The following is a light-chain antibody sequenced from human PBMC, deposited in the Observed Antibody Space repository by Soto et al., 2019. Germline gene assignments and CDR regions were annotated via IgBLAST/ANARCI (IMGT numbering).Light chain of an antibody. V-gene: IGKV3-15*01. CDR2: GAS. CDR3: QQYNNWLT. CDR1: QSVRSN. J-gene: IGKJ4*01. Sequence: EIGMTQSPATLSVSPGERATLSCRASQSVRSNLAWYQQKPGQAPRLLIYGASTRATGIPARFSGSGSGTEFTLTISSLQSEVFALYYCQQYNNWLTFGGGTKVEIK.